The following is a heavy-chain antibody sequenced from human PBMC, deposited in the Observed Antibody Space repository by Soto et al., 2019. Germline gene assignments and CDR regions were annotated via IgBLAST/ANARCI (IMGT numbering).Heavy chain of an antibody. CDR1: GFTFSSYS. CDR2: ISSSSSTI. CDR3: ARIFTVTSFDY. D-gene: IGHD4-17*01. V-gene: IGHV3-48*01. Sequence: GGSLRLSCAASGFTFSSYSMNWVRQAPGKGLEWVSYISSSSSTIYYADSVKGRFTISRDNAKNSLYLQMNSLRAEDTAVYCCARIFTVTSFDYWGQGTLVTVSS. J-gene: IGHJ4*02.